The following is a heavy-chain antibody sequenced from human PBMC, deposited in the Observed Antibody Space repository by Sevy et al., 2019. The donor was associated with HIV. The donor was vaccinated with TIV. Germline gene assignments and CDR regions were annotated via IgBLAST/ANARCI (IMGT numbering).Heavy chain of an antibody. V-gene: IGHV3-15*01. D-gene: IGHD3-22*01. J-gene: IGHJ4*02. Sequence: GGSLRLSCAASGFTFSNACMSWVRQAPGKGLEWVGRIKSKTDGGTTDYAAPVKGRFTISRDDSKNTLYLQMNSLKTEDTAVYYCTTDRGTYYYDSSGYHGIDYWGQGTLVTVSS. CDR2: IKSKTDGGTT. CDR3: TTDRGTYYYDSSGYHGIDY. CDR1: GFTFSNAC.